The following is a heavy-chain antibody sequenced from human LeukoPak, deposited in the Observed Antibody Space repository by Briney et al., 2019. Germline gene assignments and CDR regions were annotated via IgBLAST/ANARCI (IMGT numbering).Heavy chain of an antibody. D-gene: IGHD1-26*01. J-gene: IGHJ6*02. Sequence: GGSLRLSCTASGFTFSSYEMNWVRQAPGKGLEWLSYIRSSASTIYYADSVKGRFTISRDNAKNSLYLQMNSLRAEDTAIYNCAREGASGSYHYVMDVWGQGTTVTVSS. CDR3: AREGASGSYHYVMDV. V-gene: IGHV3-48*03. CDR2: IRSSASTI. CDR1: GFTFSSYE.